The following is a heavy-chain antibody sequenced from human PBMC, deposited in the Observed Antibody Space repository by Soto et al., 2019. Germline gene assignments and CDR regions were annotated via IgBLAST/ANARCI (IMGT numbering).Heavy chain of an antibody. CDR3: SRPRDRSGWPDAFDI. J-gene: IGHJ3*02. CDR2: IRNKAYGETT. CDR1: GFTFGDYA. D-gene: IGHD6-19*01. Sequence: SLRLSCTASGFTFGDYAMSWFRQAPGKGLEWVGFIRNKAYGETTEYAASVKGRFTISRDDSKSIAYLQMNSLKTDDTAVYYCSRPRDRSGWPDAFDIWGQGTMVTVSS. V-gene: IGHV3-49*03.